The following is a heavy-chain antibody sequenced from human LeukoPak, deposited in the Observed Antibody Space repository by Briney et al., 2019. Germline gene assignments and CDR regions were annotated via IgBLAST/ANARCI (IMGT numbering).Heavy chain of an antibody. Sequence: GGSLRLSCAASGFTVSNNYMSWVRQAPGKGLEWVSVIYDSGTTFYADPVKGRFTISRDNSKNTLYLQMNRLRAEDTAVYYCARDWGKTVGFEYWGQGTLVTVSS. CDR3: ARDWGKTVGFEY. J-gene: IGHJ4*02. V-gene: IGHV3-53*01. CDR2: IYDSGTT. D-gene: IGHD3-16*01. CDR1: GFTVSNNY.